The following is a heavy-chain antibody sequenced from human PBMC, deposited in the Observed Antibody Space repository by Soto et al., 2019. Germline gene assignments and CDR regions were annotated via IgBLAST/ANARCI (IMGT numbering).Heavy chain of an antibody. V-gene: IGHV1-18*01. Sequence: QVHLVQSGTEVKKPGTSMKVSCRASGYTCTSYAINWVRQAPGQGLEWVGRIIAYNGNTHSAQKLQGRVTMTIHTSTSTAYKEMRSLRSDDTAVYYYATEHQSHDYGSGSPFDTWGTGTLLPVS. D-gene: IGHD3-10*01. J-gene: IGHJ4*02. CDR2: IIAYNGNT. CDR1: GYTCTSYA. CDR3: ATEHQSHDYGSGSPFDT.